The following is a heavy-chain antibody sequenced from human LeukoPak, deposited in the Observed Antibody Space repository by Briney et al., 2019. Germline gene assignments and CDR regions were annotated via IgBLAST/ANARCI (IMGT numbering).Heavy chain of an antibody. CDR2: INHSGST. Sequence: SETLSLTCAVYGGSFSGYYWSWIRQPPGRGLEWIGEINHSGSTNYNPSLKSRVTISVDTSKNQFSLKLSSVTAADTAVYYCARGKPRIAVAGTPYYFDYWGQGTLVTVSS. CDR1: GGSFSGYY. J-gene: IGHJ4*02. V-gene: IGHV4-34*01. D-gene: IGHD6-19*01. CDR3: ARGKPRIAVAGTPYYFDY.